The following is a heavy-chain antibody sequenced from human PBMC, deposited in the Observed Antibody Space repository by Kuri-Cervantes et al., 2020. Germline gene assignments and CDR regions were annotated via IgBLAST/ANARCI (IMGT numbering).Heavy chain of an antibody. V-gene: IGHV3-30*04. Sequence: GGSLRLSCAASGFTFSSYAMHWVRQAPGKGLEWVAVISYDGSNKYYVDSVKGRFTISRDDSKNTLYLQMNSLRAEDTAVYYCAKDSTRSGAFDYWGQGTLVTVSS. CDR2: ISYDGSNK. CDR3: AKDSTRSGAFDY. J-gene: IGHJ4*02. CDR1: GFTFSSYA. D-gene: IGHD7-27*01.